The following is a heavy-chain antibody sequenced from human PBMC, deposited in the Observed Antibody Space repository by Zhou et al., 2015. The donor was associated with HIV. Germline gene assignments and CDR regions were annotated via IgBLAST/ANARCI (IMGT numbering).Heavy chain of an antibody. CDR1: GGTFSSYT. J-gene: IGHJ4*02. Sequence: QVQLVQSGAEVKKPGSSVKVSCKASGGTFSSYTISWVRQAPGQGLEWMGRIIPILGIANYAQKFQGRVTITADKSTSTAYMELSSLRSEDTAVYYCAGTPGQDYVWGSYRPSYYWGQGTLVTVSS. D-gene: IGHD3-16*02. V-gene: IGHV1-69*02. CDR2: IIPILGIA. CDR3: AGTPGQDYVWGSYRPSYY.